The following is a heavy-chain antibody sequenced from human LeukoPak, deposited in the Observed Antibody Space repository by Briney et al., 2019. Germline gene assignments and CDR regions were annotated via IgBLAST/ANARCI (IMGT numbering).Heavy chain of an antibody. J-gene: IGHJ2*01. CDR2: IYYSGST. V-gene: IGHV4-59*08. CDR3: ARGGIPGMNWYFDL. CDR1: GGSISSYY. Sequence: SETLSLTCTVSGGSISSYYWSWIRQPPGKGLEWIGYIYYSGSTNYNPSLKSRVTISVDTSRNQFSLKLSSVTAADTAVYYCARGGIPGMNWYFDLWGRGTLVTVSS. D-gene: IGHD3-10*01.